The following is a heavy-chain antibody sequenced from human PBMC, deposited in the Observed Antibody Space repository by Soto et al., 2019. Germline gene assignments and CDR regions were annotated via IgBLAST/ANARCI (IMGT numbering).Heavy chain of an antibody. J-gene: IGHJ4*02. CDR2: LIPILGTA. Sequence: QVQLVQSVAEVKKPGSSVKVSCKASGGTFSSYAISWVRQAHGQGLEWMGGLIPILGTANYAQKFQGRVTITADKSTSTAYMELSSLRSEDTAVYYCARGGGVAVAYFEYYLDYWGQGTLVTVSS. CDR1: GGTFSSYA. CDR3: ARGGGVAVAYFEYYLDY. V-gene: IGHV1-69*06. D-gene: IGHD6-19*01.